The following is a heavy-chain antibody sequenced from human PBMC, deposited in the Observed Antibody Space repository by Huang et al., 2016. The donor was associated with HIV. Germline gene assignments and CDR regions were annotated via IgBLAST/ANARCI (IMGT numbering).Heavy chain of an antibody. CDR3: ARGFQAKPGDY. V-gene: IGHV3-7*01. CDR2: INLDGSEI. Sequence: EVHLVESGGGLVRPGRSLRFSCAAAGFTFRSYWVNWVRQAPGGGLEGVANINLDGSEIFYVDSVRGRFSIARDNGNNSVSLHLNSLKPEDTGIYYCARGFQAKPGDYWGQGALVIVSS. J-gene: IGHJ4*02. CDR1: GFTFRSYW.